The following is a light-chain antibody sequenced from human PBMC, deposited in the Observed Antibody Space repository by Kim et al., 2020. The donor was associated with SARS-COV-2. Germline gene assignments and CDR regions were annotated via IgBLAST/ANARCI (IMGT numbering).Light chain of an antibody. V-gene: IGKV1-12*01. CDR1: QGISSW. Sequence: SVGDRVTITCRASQGISSWLAWYQQKPGKAPDLLIYEASKLQSGVPSRFSGRGSGTDFTLTISSLQPEDFATYYCQQANSFPITFGQGTRLEIK. CDR2: EAS. CDR3: QQANSFPIT. J-gene: IGKJ5*01.